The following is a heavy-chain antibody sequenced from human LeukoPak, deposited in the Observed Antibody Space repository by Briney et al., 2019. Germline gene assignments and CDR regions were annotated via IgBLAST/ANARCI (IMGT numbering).Heavy chain of an antibody. V-gene: IGHV3-23*01. CDR3: AKGGQWLPYNWFDP. J-gene: IGHJ5*02. CDR1: GFTFSSYA. Sequence: GGSLRLSCAASGFTFSSYAMSWVRQAPGKGLKWVSAISGSGGSTYYADSVKGRFTISRDNSKNTLYLQMNSLRAEDTAVYYCAKGGQWLPYNWFDPWGQGTLVTVSS. CDR2: ISGSGGST. D-gene: IGHD6-19*01.